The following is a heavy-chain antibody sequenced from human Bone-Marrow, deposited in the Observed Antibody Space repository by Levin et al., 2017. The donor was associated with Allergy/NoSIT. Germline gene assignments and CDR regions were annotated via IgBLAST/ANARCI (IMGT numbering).Heavy chain of an antibody. CDR1: GFSFFSYS. CDR3: ARRIQTERLGEADFWSGYYADY. D-gene: IGHD3-3*01. CDR2: ISSNSYYK. Sequence: GGSLRLSCAASGFSFFSYSMNWVRQAPGKGLEWVSSISSNSYYKYYGDSVKGRFTISRDNAKNSLYLQMNSLRAEDTAVYYCARRIQTERLGEADFWSGYYADYWGQGTLVTVSS. J-gene: IGHJ4*02. V-gene: IGHV3-21*01.